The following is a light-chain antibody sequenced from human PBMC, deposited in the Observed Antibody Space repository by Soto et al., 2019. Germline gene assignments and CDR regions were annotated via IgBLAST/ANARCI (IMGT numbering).Light chain of an antibody. CDR3: QQSYSTPPYN. J-gene: IGKJ2*01. Sequence: DIQMTQSPPSLSASVGDRVTISCRASQSISTYLNWYQQKAGEAPKLLIYAASSMQRGVPSRFSGSGSGTDFTLTISSLLPEDFATYYCQQSYSTPPYNFGQGTKLEIK. CDR1: QSISTY. CDR2: AAS. V-gene: IGKV1-39*01.